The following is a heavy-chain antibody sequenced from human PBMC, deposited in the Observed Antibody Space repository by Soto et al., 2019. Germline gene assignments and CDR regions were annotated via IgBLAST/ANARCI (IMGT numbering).Heavy chain of an antibody. CDR2: IIPILGIA. CDR1: GGTFSSYT. CDR3: ARGVGATSAVGEDDAFDI. J-gene: IGHJ3*02. Sequence: QVQLVQSGAEVKKPGSSVKVSCKASGGTFSSYTISWVRQAPGQGLEWMGRIIPILGIANYAQKFQGRVTITADKSTSTAYMELSSLRSEDTAVYYCARGVGATSAVGEDDAFDIWGQGTMVTVSS. V-gene: IGHV1-69*02. D-gene: IGHD1-26*01.